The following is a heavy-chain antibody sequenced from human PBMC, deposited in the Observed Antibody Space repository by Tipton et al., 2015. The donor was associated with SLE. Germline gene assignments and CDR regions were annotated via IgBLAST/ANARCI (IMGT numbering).Heavy chain of an antibody. Sequence: GSLRLSCAASGFTFSSYSMNWVRQAPGKGLEWVSAISGSGGSTYYADSVKGRFTISRDNPKNTLYLQMNSLRAEDTAVYYCAKDQPSMIVVVINWFDPWGQGTLVTVSS. V-gene: IGHV3-23*01. CDR1: GFTFSSYS. CDR3: AKDQPSMIVVVINWFDP. D-gene: IGHD3-22*01. J-gene: IGHJ5*02. CDR2: ISGSGGST.